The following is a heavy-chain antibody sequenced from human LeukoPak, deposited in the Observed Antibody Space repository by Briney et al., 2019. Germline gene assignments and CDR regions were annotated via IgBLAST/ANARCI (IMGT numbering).Heavy chain of an antibody. D-gene: IGHD3-22*01. CDR3: ASQASRNYDATYYFDY. Sequence: HAGGSLRLSCAASGFTVSSNYMSWVRQAPGKGLEWVSVIYSGGSTYYADSVKGRFTISRDNFKNTLYLQVNSLRAEDTAVYYCASQASRNYDATYYFDYWGQGTLVTVSS. CDR1: GFTVSSNY. J-gene: IGHJ4*02. CDR2: IYSGGST. V-gene: IGHV3-53*01.